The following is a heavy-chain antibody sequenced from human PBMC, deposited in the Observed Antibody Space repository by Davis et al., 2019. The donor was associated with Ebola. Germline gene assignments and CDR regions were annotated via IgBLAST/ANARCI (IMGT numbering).Heavy chain of an antibody. CDR1: GFSFRTYG. D-gene: IGHD5-18*01. Sequence: PGGSLRLSCVASGFSFRTYGMHWVRQAPGKGLEWVATIWDDGSNEYYAGSVKGRFAISRDNSKNTLFLQMNSLRDDDTAVYYCARGKGYNGRTWDAFYHNGLDLWGPGTTVTVAS. CDR3: ARGKGYNGRTWDAFYHNGLDL. V-gene: IGHV3-33*03. CDR2: IWDDGSNE. J-gene: IGHJ6*02.